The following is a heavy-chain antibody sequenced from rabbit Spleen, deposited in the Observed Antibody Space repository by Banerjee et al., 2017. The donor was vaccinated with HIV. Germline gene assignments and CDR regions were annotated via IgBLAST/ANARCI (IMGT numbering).Heavy chain of an antibody. V-gene: IGHV1S45*01. CDR2: IYTGSSGST. Sequence: QEQLVESGGGLVQPEGSLTLTCKASGVSFSDKDVMCWVRQAPGKGLEWIACIYTGSSGSTYYASWAKGRFTISKPSSTTVTLQMTSLTAADTATYFCARGGGSGGDGFILWGPGTLVTVS. J-gene: IGHJ4*01. D-gene: IGHD4-2*01. CDR1: GVSFSDKDV. CDR3: ARGGGSGGDGFIL.